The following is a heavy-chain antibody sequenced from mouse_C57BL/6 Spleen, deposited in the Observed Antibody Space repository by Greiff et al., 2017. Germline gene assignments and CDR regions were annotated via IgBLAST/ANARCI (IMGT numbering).Heavy chain of an antibody. V-gene: IGHV1-18*01. CDR2: INPNNGGT. J-gene: IGHJ1*03. CDR1: GYTFTDYN. CDR3: ARRYYGSIHWYFDV. Sequence: DVKLQESGPELVKPGASVKIPCKASGYTFTDYNMDWVKQSHGKSLEWIGDINPNNGGTIYNQKFKGKATLTVDKSSSTAYMELRSLTSEDTAVYYCARRYYGSIHWYFDVWGTGTTVTVSS. D-gene: IGHD1-1*01.